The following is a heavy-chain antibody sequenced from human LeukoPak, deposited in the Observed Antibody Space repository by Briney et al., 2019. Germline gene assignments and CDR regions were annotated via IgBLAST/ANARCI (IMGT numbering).Heavy chain of an antibody. CDR3: ARAPYYGSGSYLPLYFDY. V-gene: IGHV4-34*01. CDR2: INHSGST. D-gene: IGHD3-10*01. J-gene: IGHJ4*02. Sequence: GSLRLSCAASGFTVSSNYMSWVRQPPGKGLEWIGEINHSGSTNYNPSLKSRVTISVDTSKNQFSLKLSSVTAADTAVYYCARAPYYGSGSYLPLYFDYWGQGTLVTVSS. CDR1: GFTVSSNY.